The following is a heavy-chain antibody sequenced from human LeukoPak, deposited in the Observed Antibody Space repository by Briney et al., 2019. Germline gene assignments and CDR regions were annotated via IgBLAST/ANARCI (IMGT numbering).Heavy chain of an antibody. CDR2: INAGNGNT. Sequence: ASVKVSCKASGYTFTSYAMHWVRQAPGQRLEWMGWINAGNGNTKYSQKFQGRVTITRDTSASTAYMELGSLRSEDTAVYYCARKLLVPRETFDPWGQGTLVTVSS. CDR1: GYTFTSYA. CDR3: ARKLLVPRETFDP. V-gene: IGHV1-3*01. D-gene: IGHD2-2*01. J-gene: IGHJ5*02.